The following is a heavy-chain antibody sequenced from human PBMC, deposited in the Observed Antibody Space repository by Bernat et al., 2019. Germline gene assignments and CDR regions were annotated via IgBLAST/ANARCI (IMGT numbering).Heavy chain of an antibody. V-gene: IGHV1-69*01. CDR1: GGTFSSYA. J-gene: IGHJ4*02. D-gene: IGHD3-10*01. Sequence: QVQLVQSGAEVKKPGSSVKVSCKASGGTFSSYAISWVRQAPGQGLEWMGGIIPIFGTANYAQKFQGRVTITADESTSTVYMELSSLRSEDTAVYYCADGGSGSYYTGEEYYFDYWGQGTLVTVSS. CDR3: ADGGSGSYYTGEEYYFDY. CDR2: IIPIFGTA.